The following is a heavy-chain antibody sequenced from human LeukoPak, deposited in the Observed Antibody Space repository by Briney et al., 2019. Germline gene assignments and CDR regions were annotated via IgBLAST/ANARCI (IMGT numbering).Heavy chain of an antibody. J-gene: IGHJ4*02. CDR3: ARDRSAGTTWEPFDY. CDR2: INHSGST. V-gene: IGHV4-34*01. Sequence: SETLSLTCAVYGESFSGYYWSWIRQPPGKGLEWIGEINHSGSTNYNPSLKSRDTISVDASKNQFSLKLSSVTAADTAVYYCARDRSAGTTWEPFDYWGQGTLVTVSS. D-gene: IGHD1-7*01. CDR1: GESFSGYY.